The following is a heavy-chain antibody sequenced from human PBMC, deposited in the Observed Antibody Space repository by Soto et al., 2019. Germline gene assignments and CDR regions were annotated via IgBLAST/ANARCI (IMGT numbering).Heavy chain of an antibody. CDR2: IYPGDSDS. J-gene: IGHJ3*02. D-gene: IGHD6-13*01. V-gene: IGHV5-51*01. CDR1: GYNFASNW. CDR3: ARQSSTTWYGNAFDI. Sequence: EVQLVQSGAEVKKPGESLKISCTGSGYNFASNWIGWVRQMPGKGLEWMGIIYPGDSDSRYSPSFPGQVTISADKSISTAYLQWSSLRASDTAMYYCARQSSTTWYGNAFDIWGQGTMVTVSS.